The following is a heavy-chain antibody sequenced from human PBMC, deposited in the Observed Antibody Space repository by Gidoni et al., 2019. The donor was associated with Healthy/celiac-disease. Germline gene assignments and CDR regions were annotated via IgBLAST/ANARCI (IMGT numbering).Heavy chain of an antibody. CDR2: INHSGST. D-gene: IGHD6-19*01. CDR1: GGSFSGYY. J-gene: IGHJ4*02. Sequence: QVQLQQWGAGLLKPSETLSLTCAVYGGSFSGYYWSWIRPPPGKGLEWIGEINHSGSTNYNPSLKSRVTISVDTSKNQFSLKLSSVTAADTAVYYCARGYSSGWYRYWGQGTLVTVSS. CDR3: ARGYSSGWYRY. V-gene: IGHV4-34*01.